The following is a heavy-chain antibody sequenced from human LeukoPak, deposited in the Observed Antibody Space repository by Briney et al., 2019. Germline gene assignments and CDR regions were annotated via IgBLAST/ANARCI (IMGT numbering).Heavy chain of an antibody. V-gene: IGHV3-48*03. CDR1: GFTFSSYE. D-gene: IGHD3-22*01. J-gene: IGHJ5*02. CDR3: ARDNNSGYYSRFAP. CDR2: IGTTGTTI. Sequence: GGSLRLSCAASGFTFSSYEMHWVRQAPGKGLEWVSYIGTTGTTIYYADSVQGRFTISRDNAKNSLYLQMNNLRAEDTAVYYCARDNNSGYYSRFAPWGQGTLVTVSS.